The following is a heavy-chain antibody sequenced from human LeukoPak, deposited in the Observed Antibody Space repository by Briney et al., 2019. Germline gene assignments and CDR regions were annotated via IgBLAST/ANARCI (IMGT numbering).Heavy chain of an antibody. D-gene: IGHD6-13*01. CDR1: GYPFTSYD. V-gene: IGHV1-8*01. J-gene: IGHJ3*02. Sequence: GASVKLSCKASGYPFTSYDMNWVRQATGQGLEWMGWMNPNTDNTDYAEKFRDRVTMTRNTSISTAYMELSSLRSEDTAVYYCARGSRGIAYSSIWGQGTLGIVSS. CDR3: ARGSRGIAYSSI. CDR2: MNPNTDNT.